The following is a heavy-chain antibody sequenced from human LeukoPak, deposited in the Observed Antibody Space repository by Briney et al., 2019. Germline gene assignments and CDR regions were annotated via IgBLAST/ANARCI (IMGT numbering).Heavy chain of an antibody. J-gene: IGHJ3*02. V-gene: IGHV4-59*01. CDR1: GGSISSYY. CDR3: ARAPLYDYVWGSYRQAFDI. CDR2: IYYSGST. D-gene: IGHD3-16*02. Sequence: SETLSLTCTVSGGSISSYYWSWIRQPPGKGLEWIGYIYYSGSTKYNLALKSRVTIFVDTSKNQLSLKLSSVTAADTAVYYCARAPLYDYVWGSYRQAFDIWGQGTMVTVSS.